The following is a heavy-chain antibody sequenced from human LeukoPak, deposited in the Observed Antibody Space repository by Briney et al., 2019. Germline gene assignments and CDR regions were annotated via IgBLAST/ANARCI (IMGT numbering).Heavy chain of an antibody. Sequence: GGSLRLSWAASGFTFSSSAMSWVRHAPGEGLELVSAISGSGGSTYYADSVKGRFTISRDNSKNTLYLQMNSLRAEDTAVYYCAKGGSSSSDDAFDIWGQGTMVTVSS. J-gene: IGHJ3*02. CDR2: ISGSGGST. CDR3: AKGGSSSSDDAFDI. CDR1: GFTFSSSA. V-gene: IGHV3-23*01. D-gene: IGHD6-6*01.